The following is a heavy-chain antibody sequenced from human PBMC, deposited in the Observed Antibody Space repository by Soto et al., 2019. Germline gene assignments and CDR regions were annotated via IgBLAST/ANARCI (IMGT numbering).Heavy chain of an antibody. CDR1: GFNFTNHW. Sequence: GSLKLSFAASGFNFTNHWMHLVRQAPGKGLVWVSRITSDGKSKAYAESVKGRFAISRDNAKNTVYLQMNGLTVEDTAVYYCARESGDWPLNWFDPWGQGTLVTVS. V-gene: IGHV3-74*01. CDR3: ARESGDWPLNWFDP. D-gene: IGHD2-21*02. J-gene: IGHJ5*02. CDR2: ITSDGKSK.